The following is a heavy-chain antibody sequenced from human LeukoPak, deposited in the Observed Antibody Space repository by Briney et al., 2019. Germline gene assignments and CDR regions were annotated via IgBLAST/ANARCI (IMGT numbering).Heavy chain of an antibody. J-gene: IGHJ3*02. CDR1: GDSISGDY. D-gene: IGHD1-26*01. CDR3: ARARVGATSDVGLDI. Sequence: SDTLSLTCTVSGDSISGDYWTWIRQPPGKGLEWIGYIYCSGSTSYNPSLKSRVIISIDTSKNQFSLKLSSVTAADTAVYYCARARVGATSDVGLDIWGQGTMVTVSS. V-gene: IGHV4-59*07. CDR2: IYCSGST.